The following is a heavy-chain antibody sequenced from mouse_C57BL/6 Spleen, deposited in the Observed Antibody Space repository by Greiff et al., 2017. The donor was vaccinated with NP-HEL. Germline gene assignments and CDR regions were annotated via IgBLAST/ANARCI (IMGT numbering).Heavy chain of an antibody. D-gene: IGHD1-1*01. CDR1: GYTFTSYG. CDR2: IYPRSGNT. V-gene: IGHV1-81*01. Sequence: QVQLQQSGAELARPGASVKLSCKASGYTFTSYGISWVKQRTGQGLEWIGEIYPRSGNTYYNEKFKGKATLTGDKSTSTAYMELRSLTSEDSAFSNYARRYYGSSYSYYDVWGTGTTLTVSS. J-gene: IGHJ1*03. CDR3: ARRYYGSSYSYYDV.